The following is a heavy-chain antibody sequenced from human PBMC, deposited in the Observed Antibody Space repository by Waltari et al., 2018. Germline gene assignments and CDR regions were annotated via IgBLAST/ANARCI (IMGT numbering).Heavy chain of an antibody. Sequence: QLQLQQSGPGLVNHSVTLSLICTVPGDAMSSTYWWSWVRQSPGKGLEWIGQVHGTGKTNYNPSFASRVTVSLDTSASHFALKLTSATAADTALYYCARDRGRGLFLDTWGQGTLVTVSP. V-gene: IGHV4-4*02. CDR2: VHGTGKT. J-gene: IGHJ5*02. CDR3: ARDRGRGLFLDT. D-gene: IGHD2-15*01. CDR1: GDAMSSTYW.